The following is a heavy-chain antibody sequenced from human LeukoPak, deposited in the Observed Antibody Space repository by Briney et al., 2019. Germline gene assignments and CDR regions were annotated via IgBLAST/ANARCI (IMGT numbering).Heavy chain of an antibody. D-gene: IGHD1-1*01. CDR2: ISYDGSNK. J-gene: IGHJ6*02. V-gene: IGHV3-30-3*01. CDR3: ARGAGYYYYYYGMDV. CDR1: GFTFSSYA. Sequence: QPGRSLRLSCAASGFTFSSYAMHWVRQAPGKGLEWVAVISYDGSNKYYADSVKGRFTISRDNSKNTLYLQMNSLRAEDTAVYYCARGAGYYYYYYGMDVWGQGTTVTVSS.